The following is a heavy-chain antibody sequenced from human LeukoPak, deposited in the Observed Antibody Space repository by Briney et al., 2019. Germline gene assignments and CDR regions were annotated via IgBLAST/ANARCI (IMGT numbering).Heavy chain of an antibody. J-gene: IGHJ4*02. Sequence: PGGSLRLSCAASGFTFSDYYMSWIRQAPGKGLEWVSYISSSGSTIYYADSVKGRFTISRDNAENSLYLQMNSLRAEDTAVYYCARDSTRIQDDSSGYGDYWGQGTLVTVSS. CDR2: ISSSGSTI. V-gene: IGHV3-11*01. CDR1: GFTFSDYY. D-gene: IGHD3-22*01. CDR3: ARDSTRIQDDSSGYGDY.